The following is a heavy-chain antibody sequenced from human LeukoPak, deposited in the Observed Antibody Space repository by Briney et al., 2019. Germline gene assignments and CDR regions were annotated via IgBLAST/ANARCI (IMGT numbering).Heavy chain of an antibody. V-gene: IGHV4-59*01. CDR1: GGSISSYY. CDR3: ARDRGLTKSGGVGFDY. CDR2: MYYSGST. J-gene: IGHJ4*02. Sequence: PSETLSLTCTVSGGSISSYYWSWIRQPPGKGLEWIGDMYYSGSTNYNPSLKSRVTISVDTSKNQFSLKLSSVTAADTAVYYCARDRGLTKSGGVGFDYWGQGTLVTVSS. D-gene: IGHD3-10*02.